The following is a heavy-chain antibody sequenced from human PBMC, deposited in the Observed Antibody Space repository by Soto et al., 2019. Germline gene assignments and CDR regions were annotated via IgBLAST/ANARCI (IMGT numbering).Heavy chain of an antibody. CDR1: GFTFSSYA. Sequence: GWSLRLSCAASGFTFSSYAMHWVRQAPGKGLEWVAVISYDGSNKYYADSVKGRFTISRDNSKNTLYLQMNSLRAEDTAVYYCARVRNWYSGSQRPFDYWGQGTLLSVSS. J-gene: IGHJ4*02. D-gene: IGHD1-26*01. CDR2: ISYDGSNK. V-gene: IGHV3-30-3*01. CDR3: ARVRNWYSGSQRPFDY.